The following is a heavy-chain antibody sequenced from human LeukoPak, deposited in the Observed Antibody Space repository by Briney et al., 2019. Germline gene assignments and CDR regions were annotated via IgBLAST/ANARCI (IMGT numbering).Heavy chain of an antibody. CDR1: GFTFSRYG. Sequence: GGSLRLPCAASGFTFSRYGMHWVRQAPGKGLEWVAVVSYDGTIKSYVDSVKGRFTLSRGNSKNTVYLEMNSLRPEDTAVYYCARGPAYLKTRDAFDFWGQGTLVTVS. J-gene: IGHJ3*01. CDR2: VSYDGTIK. V-gene: IGHV3-30*03. CDR3: ARGPAYLKTRDAFDF. D-gene: IGHD2-21*01.